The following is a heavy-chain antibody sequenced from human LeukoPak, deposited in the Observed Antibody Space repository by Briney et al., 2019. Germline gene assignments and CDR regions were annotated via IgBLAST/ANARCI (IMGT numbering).Heavy chain of an antibody. Sequence: GGSLRLSCAASGFTFSDYYMSWIRQAPGKGLEWVSYLSSSGSTIYYADSVKGRFTITRDNAKNSLYLQMNSLRAEDTAVYYCARGYSSSKGGNWFDPWGQGTLVTVSS. CDR1: GFTFSDYY. CDR2: LSSSGSTI. V-gene: IGHV3-11*04. D-gene: IGHD6-13*01. J-gene: IGHJ5*02. CDR3: ARGYSSSKGGNWFDP.